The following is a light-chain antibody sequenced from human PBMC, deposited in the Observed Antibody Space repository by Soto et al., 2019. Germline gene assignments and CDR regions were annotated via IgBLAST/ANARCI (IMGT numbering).Light chain of an antibody. CDR1: QSVTRSF. V-gene: IGKV3-20*01. CDR3: HQYGSSPQA. Sequence: PGERVTLSFRASQSVTRSFLAWYQQKPGQAPRLLIYGASSRATGIPDRFSGSGSGTDFTLTISRLEPEDFAVYYCHQYGSSPQAFGPGTKVDIK. J-gene: IGKJ3*01. CDR2: GAS.